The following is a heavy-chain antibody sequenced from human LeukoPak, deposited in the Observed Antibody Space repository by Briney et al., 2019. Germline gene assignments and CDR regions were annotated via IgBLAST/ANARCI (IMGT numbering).Heavy chain of an antibody. V-gene: IGHV4-61*05. Sequence: SETLSLTCTVSGGSISSSSYYWGWIRQPPGKGLKWIGNIYYSGYTTYSPSLRSRVTISVDTSKNQFSLKLSSVTAADTAVYYCARARYGSGSYFTYYYYYMDVWGKGTTVTISS. J-gene: IGHJ6*03. CDR2: IYYSGYT. CDR3: ARARYGSGSYFTYYYYYMDV. CDR1: GGSISSSSYY. D-gene: IGHD3-10*01.